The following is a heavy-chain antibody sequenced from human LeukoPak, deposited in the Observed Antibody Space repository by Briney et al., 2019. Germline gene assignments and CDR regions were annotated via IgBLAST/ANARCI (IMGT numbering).Heavy chain of an antibody. CDR2: INTDGSST. CDR1: GFTFSSYW. D-gene: IGHD2-8*01. CDR3: AREKEWSDAFDI. Sequence: PGGSLRLSCAASGFTFSSYWIHWVRQAPGKGLVWVSRINTDGSSTSYADSVKGRFTISRDNAKNTLYLQMNSLRAEDTAVYYCAREKEWSDAFDIWGQGTMVTVSS. J-gene: IGHJ3*02. V-gene: IGHV3-74*01.